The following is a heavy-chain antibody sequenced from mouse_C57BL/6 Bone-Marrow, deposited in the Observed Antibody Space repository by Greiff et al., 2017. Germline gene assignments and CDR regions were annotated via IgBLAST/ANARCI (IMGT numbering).Heavy chain of an antibody. J-gene: IGHJ4*01. Sequence: QVQLKESGPGLVPPSQRLSITCTVSGFSLTSYGVHWVRQSPGKGLEWLGVIWRGGSTDYNAAFMCRLSITKDNSKSQVFFKMNSLQADVTAIYYCAKNLSSFYYFYAKDYWGQGTSVTVSS. CDR3: AKNLSSFYYFYAKDY. CDR2: IWRGGST. CDR1: GFSLTSYG. D-gene: IGHD1-1*01. V-gene: IGHV2-5*01.